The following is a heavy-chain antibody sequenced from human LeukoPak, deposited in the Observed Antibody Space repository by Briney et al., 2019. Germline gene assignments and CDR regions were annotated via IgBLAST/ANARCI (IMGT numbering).Heavy chain of an antibody. D-gene: IGHD2-15*01. CDR2: ITTSGGST. J-gene: IGHJ3*02. V-gene: IGHV1-46*01. Sequence: ASVKVSCTASGYTFSNYYMHWVRQAPGQGLEWVGIITTSGGSTSYAQKFQGRVTRTRDTSTSTVYMEMSSLRSEDTAVYYCARDSVGGKGYCSGGSCYHDAFNIWGQGTMVTVSS. CDR1: GYTFSNYY. CDR3: ARDSVGGKGYCSGGSCYHDAFNI.